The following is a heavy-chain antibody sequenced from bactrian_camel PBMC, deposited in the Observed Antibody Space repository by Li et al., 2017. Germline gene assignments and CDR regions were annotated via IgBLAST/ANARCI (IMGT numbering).Heavy chain of an antibody. CDR3: ARAETVTCGAADVIPNLRS. D-gene: IGHD3*01. CDR2: IHTDGDYE. V-gene: IGHV3S6*01. CDR1: GYTYRSTC. J-gene: IGHJ4*01. Sequence: HVQLVESGGDSVQAGGSLRLSCEASGYTYRSTCMAWFRQAPGLERERVAVIHTDGDYENYADSVKGRFNISQDNAKSTVYLQMRNLRPEDTAMYYCARAETVTCGAADVIPNLRSWGQGTQVTVS.